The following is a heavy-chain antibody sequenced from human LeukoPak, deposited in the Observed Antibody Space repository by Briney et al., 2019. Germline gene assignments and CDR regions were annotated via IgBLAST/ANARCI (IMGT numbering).Heavy chain of an antibody. J-gene: IGHJ4*02. Sequence: GGSLRLSCAASGFTFSHAWMSWVRLAPGKGLEWVGRVKSKTNGDITDYAAPVKGRFTISRDDSQNTLYLQMNSLKTEDTAVYYCTTDFTSRDYWGQGTLVTVSS. D-gene: IGHD2-2*01. CDR2: VKSKTNGDIT. CDR3: TTDFTSRDY. CDR1: GFTFSHAW. V-gene: IGHV3-15*01.